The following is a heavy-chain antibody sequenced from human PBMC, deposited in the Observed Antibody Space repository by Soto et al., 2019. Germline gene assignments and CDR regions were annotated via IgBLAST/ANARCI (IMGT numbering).Heavy chain of an antibody. CDR1: GVSIGSHDW. CDR3: ATRDTGRVY. J-gene: IGHJ4*02. D-gene: IGHD5-18*01. V-gene: IGHV4-4*02. CDR2: SHQSGNT. Sequence: QVQLQESGPGLVKPSGTLSLTCAVSGVSIGSHDWWTWVRQPPGKGLEWIGESHQSGNTNYNSSLESRVTISLDKSKNPFSLQLSSVTVADTAVYYCATRDTGRVYWGQGTLVTVSS.